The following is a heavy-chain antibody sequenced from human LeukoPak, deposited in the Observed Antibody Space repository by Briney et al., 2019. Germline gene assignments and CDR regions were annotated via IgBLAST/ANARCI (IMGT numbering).Heavy chain of an antibody. CDR3: ARHRVTGGLDY. V-gene: IGHV4-59*08. CDR2: IYYSGST. J-gene: IGHJ4*02. CDR1: GGSISSYY. Sequence: SETLSLTCTVSGGSISSYYWSWIRQAPGKGLEWIGYIYYSGSTNYNPSLKSRVTMSVDTSKNQFSLKLTYVTAADTAVYYCARHRVTGGLDYWGQGTLVTVSS. D-gene: IGHD2-21*02.